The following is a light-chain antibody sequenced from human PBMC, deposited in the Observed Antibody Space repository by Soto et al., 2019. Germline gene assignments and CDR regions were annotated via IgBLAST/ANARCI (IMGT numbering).Light chain of an antibody. Sequence: EIVMTQSPATLSVSPGERATLSCRASQSVSSNLAWYQQKPGQAPRLLIYGASTRPTGIPARFSGSGSGTEFTLTISSLQSEDFPVYYCQQYNNWPPWTFGQGTKVEIK. CDR1: QSVSSN. V-gene: IGKV3-15*01. CDR2: GAS. CDR3: QQYNNWPPWT. J-gene: IGKJ1*01.